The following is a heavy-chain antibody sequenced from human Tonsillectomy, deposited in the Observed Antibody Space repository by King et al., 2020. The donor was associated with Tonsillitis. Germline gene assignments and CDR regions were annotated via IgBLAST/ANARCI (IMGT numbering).Heavy chain of an antibody. V-gene: IGHV3-30-3*01. D-gene: IGHD6-19*01. CDR3: ARDSSGWTAVYTDY. CDR2: ISYDGSNK. J-gene: IGHJ4*02. CDR1: GFTFSSYA. Sequence: QLVQSGGGVVQPGRSLRLSCAASGFTFSSYAMHWVRQAPGKGLEWVAVISYDGSNKYYADSVKGRFTISRDNSQNTLYLQMNRLRAEDTAVYYCARDSSGWTAVYTDYWGQGTLVTVSS.